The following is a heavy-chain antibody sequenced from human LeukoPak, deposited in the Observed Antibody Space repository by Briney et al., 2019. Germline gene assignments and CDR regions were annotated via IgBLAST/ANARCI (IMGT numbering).Heavy chain of an antibody. Sequence: PGGSLRLSCEASGFTFSSYWMSWVRQAPGKGLEWVANIKQDGSGKYYVDSVKGRFTISRDNAENSLYLQMNSLRAEDSAVYYCARDQGGYDYPPDYWGQGTLVTVSS. CDR2: IKQDGSGK. CDR1: GFTFSSYW. CDR3: ARDQGGYDYPPDY. J-gene: IGHJ4*02. V-gene: IGHV3-7*04. D-gene: IGHD5-12*01.